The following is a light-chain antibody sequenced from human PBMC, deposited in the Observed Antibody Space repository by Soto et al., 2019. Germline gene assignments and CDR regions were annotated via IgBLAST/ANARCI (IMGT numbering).Light chain of an antibody. CDR1: QSVSSTS. V-gene: IGKV3-20*01. CDR2: SAS. CDR3: QQYDRSPYT. Sequence: EIVLTQSPGTLSLSPGERATLSCRASQSVSSTSLAWYQQKPGQAPRLLIYSASSRATDIPDRFSGSGSGTDFSLTISRLEPEDFAVYYCQQYDRSPYTFGQGTKLEIK. J-gene: IGKJ2*01.